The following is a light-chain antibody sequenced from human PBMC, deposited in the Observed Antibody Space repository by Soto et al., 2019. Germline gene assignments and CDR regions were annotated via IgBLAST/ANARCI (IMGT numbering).Light chain of an antibody. CDR3: QAWDSSTHLV. CDR1: KLGSKY. V-gene: IGLV3-1*01. J-gene: IGLJ2*01. CDR2: QDT. Sequence: SYELSQPPSVSVSPGQTASITCSGDKLGSKYACWYQQKPGQSPVLVMYQDTKRPAGIPERFSGSNSGNTATLTISGTQAMDEADYYCQAWDSSTHLVFGRGTKVTVL.